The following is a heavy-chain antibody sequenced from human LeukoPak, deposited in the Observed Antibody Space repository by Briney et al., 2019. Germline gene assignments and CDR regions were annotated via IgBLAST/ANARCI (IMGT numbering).Heavy chain of an antibody. CDR2: INHSGNT. CDR3: ARDNSVRDEAWWFNP. CDR1: GGSLSGYY. J-gene: IGHJ5*02. Sequence: TSETLSLTCAVYGGSLSGYYWSWIRQPPGKGLEWIGEINHSGNTNYNPSLKSRVTISVDTSKNQFSLNLSSVTAADTAVYYCARDNSVRDEAWWFNPWGQGTLVTVSP. V-gene: IGHV4-34*01. D-gene: IGHD5-24*01.